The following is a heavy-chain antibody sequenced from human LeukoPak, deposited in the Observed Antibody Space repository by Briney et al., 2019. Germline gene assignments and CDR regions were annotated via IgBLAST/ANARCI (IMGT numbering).Heavy chain of an antibody. J-gene: IGHJ4*02. CDR3: ARAKGDLIDY. CDR1: GFNLSVYG. V-gene: IGHV3-33*01. Sequence: GGSLRLSCTASGFNLSVYGMHWVRQAPGKGLEWVAVMWHDASNKHYADSVKGRCTMSRDKSKNTLYLEMNSLRGEDTAVYYCARAKGDLIDYWGQGTMVIVSS. CDR2: MWHDASNK. D-gene: IGHD2-21*02.